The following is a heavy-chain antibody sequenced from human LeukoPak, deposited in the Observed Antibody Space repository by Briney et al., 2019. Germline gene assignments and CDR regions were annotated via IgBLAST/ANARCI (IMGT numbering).Heavy chain of an antibody. CDR1: GGSISSSSYY. Sequence: SETLSLTCTVSGGSISSSSYYWGWIRQPPGKGLEWIGSIYYSGSTYYNPSLKSRVTISVDTSKNQFSLKLSSVTAADSAVYYCARHQGIDFWCDPFDYWGQGTLVTVSS. J-gene: IGHJ4*02. D-gene: IGHD3-3*01. CDR3: ARHQGIDFWCDPFDY. CDR2: IYYSGST. V-gene: IGHV4-39*01.